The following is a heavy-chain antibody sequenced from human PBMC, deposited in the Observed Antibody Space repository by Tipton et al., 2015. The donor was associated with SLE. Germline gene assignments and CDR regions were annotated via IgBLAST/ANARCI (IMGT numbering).Heavy chain of an antibody. CDR1: GYSISSGYY. Sequence: TLSLTCAVSGYSISSGYYWGWIRQPPGKGLEWIGSIYHSGGTYYNPSLKSRVTISVDTSKNQFSLKLSSVTAADTAVYYCARRPNYHDSSGYLYWGQGTLVTVSS. CDR2: IYHSGGT. D-gene: IGHD3-22*01. V-gene: IGHV4-38-2*01. J-gene: IGHJ4*02. CDR3: ARRPNYHDSSGYLY.